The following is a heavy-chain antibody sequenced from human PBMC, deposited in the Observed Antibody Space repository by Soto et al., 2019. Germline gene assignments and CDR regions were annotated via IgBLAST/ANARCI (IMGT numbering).Heavy chain of an antibody. CDR2: IYYSGST. J-gene: IGHJ6*02. V-gene: IGHV4-61*01. D-gene: IGHD3-3*01. CDR3: ARGNYDFWSGSPWGYYYYYYGMDV. Sequence: SETLSLTCTVSGGSVSSGSYYWSWIRQPPGKGLEWIGYIYYSGSTNYNPSLKSRVTISVDTSKNQFSLKLSSVTAADTAVYYCARGNYDFWSGSPWGYYYYYYGMDVWGQGTTVTVSS. CDR1: GGSVSSGSYY.